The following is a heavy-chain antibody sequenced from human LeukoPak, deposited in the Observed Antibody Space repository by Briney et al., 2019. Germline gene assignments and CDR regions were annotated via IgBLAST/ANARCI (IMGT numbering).Heavy chain of an antibody. Sequence: ASVEVSCKASGYTFTGYYMHWVRQAPGQGLEWMGWINPNSGGTNYAQKFQGRVTMTRDTSISTAYMELSRLRSDDTAVYYCARGSSSSGLWYYYYYYMDVWGKGTTVTVSS. CDR1: GYTFTGYY. V-gene: IGHV1-2*02. CDR2: INPNSGGT. J-gene: IGHJ6*03. D-gene: IGHD6-6*01. CDR3: ARGSSSSGLWYYYYYYMDV.